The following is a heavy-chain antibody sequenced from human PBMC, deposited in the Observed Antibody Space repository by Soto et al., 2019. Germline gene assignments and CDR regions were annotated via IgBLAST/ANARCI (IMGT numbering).Heavy chain of an antibody. CDR1: GYTFTSYY. D-gene: IGHD1-26*01. CDR2: INPSGGST. V-gene: IGHV1-46*01. J-gene: IGHJ6*02. CDR3: ARGTSGSYFPFYYGMDV. Sequence: QVQLVQSGAEVKKPGASVKVSCKASGYTFTSYYMHWVRQAPGQGLEWMGIINPSGGSTSYAQKFQGRVTMIRDTSTSTVYMELSSLRSEDTAVYYCARGTSGSYFPFYYGMDVWGQGTTVTVSS.